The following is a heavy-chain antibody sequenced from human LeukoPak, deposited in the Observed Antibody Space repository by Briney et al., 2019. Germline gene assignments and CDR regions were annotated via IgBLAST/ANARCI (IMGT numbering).Heavy chain of an antibody. V-gene: IGHV4-59*01. CDR1: GGPISSYY. J-gene: IGHJ3*02. CDR2: IYYSGST. D-gene: IGHD3-22*01. Sequence: SETLSLTCTVSGGPISSYYWSWIRQPPGKGLEWIGYIYYSGSTNYNPSLKCRVTISVDTSKNQFSLKLSSVAAADTAVYYCARASMIYAFDIWGQGTMVTVSS. CDR3: ARASMIYAFDI.